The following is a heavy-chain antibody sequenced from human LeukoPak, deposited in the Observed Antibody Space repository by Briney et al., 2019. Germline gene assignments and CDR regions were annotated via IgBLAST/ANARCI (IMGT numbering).Heavy chain of an antibody. CDR2: VSPDDSNA. CDR3: ARTPGRYCSGGSCPPPIDY. CDR1: GYTFTNYW. Sequence: GESLKISCRGSGYTFTNYWIGWVRQMPGKGLEWMGVVSPDDSNAKYSPSFQGHVTISADKSISTAYLQWSSLKASDTAMYYCARTPGRYCSGGSCPPPIDYWGQGTLVTVSS. D-gene: IGHD2-15*01. V-gene: IGHV5-51*01. J-gene: IGHJ4*02.